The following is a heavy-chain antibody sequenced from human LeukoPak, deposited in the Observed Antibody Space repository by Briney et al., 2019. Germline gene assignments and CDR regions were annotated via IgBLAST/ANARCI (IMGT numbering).Heavy chain of an antibody. CDR2: MNPNSGNT. V-gene: IGHV1-2*02. Sequence: ASVKVSCKASGYTFTGYYMHWVRQAPGQGLEWMGWMNPNSGNTGYAQKFQGRVTMTTDTSTSTAYMELRSLRSDDTAVYYCALPHVTEYCSSTSCYEGITRFDPWGQGTLVTVSS. CDR3: ALPHVTEYCSSTSCYEGITRFDP. D-gene: IGHD2-2*01. CDR1: GYTFTGYY. J-gene: IGHJ5*02.